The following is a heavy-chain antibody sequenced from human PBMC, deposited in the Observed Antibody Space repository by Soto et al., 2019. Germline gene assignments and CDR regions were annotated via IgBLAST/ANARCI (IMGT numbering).Heavy chain of an antibody. Sequence: QVQLVQSGAEVKKPGASVKVSCKASGYTFTSYYMHWVRQAPGQGLEWMAIINPSGGSTSYAQKFQDRCTTXRDTSTSTVYMELSSLRSEDTAVYYCASVPDAFDIWGQGTMVTVSS. J-gene: IGHJ3*02. CDR1: GYTFTSYY. V-gene: IGHV1-46*03. CDR3: ASVPDAFDI. CDR2: INPSGGST.